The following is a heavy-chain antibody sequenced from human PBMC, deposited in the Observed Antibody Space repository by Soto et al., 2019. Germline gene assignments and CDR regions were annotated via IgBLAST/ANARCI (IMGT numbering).Heavy chain of an antibody. CDR2: IIPILGIA. D-gene: IGHD6-25*01. J-gene: IGHJ6*03. Sequence: GASVKVSCKASGGTFSSYTISWVRQAPGQGLEWMGRIIPILGIANYAQKFQGRVTITADKSTSTAYMELSSLRSEDTTVYYGARARSRGHMDVWGKGTTVTVSS. CDR1: GGTFSSYT. CDR3: ARARSRGHMDV. V-gene: IGHV1-69*02.